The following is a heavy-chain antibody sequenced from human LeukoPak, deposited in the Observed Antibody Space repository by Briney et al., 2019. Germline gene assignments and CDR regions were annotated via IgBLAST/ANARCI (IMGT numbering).Heavy chain of an antibody. CDR1: GFTFSSYW. CDR3: ARRGGLDV. J-gene: IGHJ6*02. Sequence: GGSLRLSCAASGFTFSSYWMNWARQAPGKGLEWVASINHNGNVNYYVDSVKGRFTISRDNAKNSLYLQMSNLRAEDTAVYFCARRGGLDVWGQGATVTVSS. V-gene: IGHV3-7*03. CDR2: INHNGNVN.